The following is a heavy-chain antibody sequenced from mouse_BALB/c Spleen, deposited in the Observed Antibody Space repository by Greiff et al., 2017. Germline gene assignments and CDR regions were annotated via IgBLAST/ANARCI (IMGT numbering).Heavy chain of an antibody. CDR3: ARDLYYAMDY. Sequence: EVMSVESGGGLVQPGGSRKLSCAASGFTFSSFGMHWVRQAPEKGLEWVAYISSGSSTIYYADTVKGRFTISRDNPKNTLFLQMTSLRSEDTAMYYCARDLYYAMDYWGQGTSVTVSS. V-gene: IGHV5-17*02. CDR2: ISSGSSTI. J-gene: IGHJ4*01. CDR1: GFTFSSFG.